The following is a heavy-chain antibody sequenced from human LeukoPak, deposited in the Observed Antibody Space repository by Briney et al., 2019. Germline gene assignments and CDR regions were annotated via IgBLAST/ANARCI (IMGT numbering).Heavy chain of an antibody. V-gene: IGHV4-4*02. CDR3: XRDSRPYYYGSGSYYFDY. CDR2: IYHTGST. J-gene: IGHJ4*02. Sequence: SETLSLTCAVSGGSISSSKWWSWVRQPPGKGLEWIGEIYHTGSTNYNPSLKSRVTISVDTSKNQFSLKLSSVTAADTAVYYXXRDSRPYYYGSGSYYFDYWGQGTLVTVSS. CDR1: GGSISSSKW. D-gene: IGHD3-10*01.